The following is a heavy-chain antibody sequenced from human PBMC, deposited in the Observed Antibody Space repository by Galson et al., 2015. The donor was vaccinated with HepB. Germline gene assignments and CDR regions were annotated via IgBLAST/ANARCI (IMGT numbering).Heavy chain of an antibody. CDR1: GFTVSSNY. J-gene: IGHJ4*02. D-gene: IGHD3-10*01. V-gene: IGHV3-66*01. Sequence: SLRLSCAASGFTVSSNYMRWVRQAPGKGLEWVAVIYSGGSPYYEDSVKGRFTISRDNSKNTLYLQMNSLRAEDTAVYYCARNRTTMVRGVNYYFDYWGQGTLVTVSS. CDR2: IYSGGSP. CDR3: ARNRTTMVRGVNYYFDY.